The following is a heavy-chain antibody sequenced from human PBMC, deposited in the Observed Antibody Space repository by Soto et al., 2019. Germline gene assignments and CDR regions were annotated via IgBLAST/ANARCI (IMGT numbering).Heavy chain of an antibody. CDR1: GFTFSTHT. D-gene: IGHD1-1*01. V-gene: IGHV3-23*01. J-gene: IGHJ4*02. Sequence: EVQLLESGGTLVQPGGSLRLSCAASGFTFSTHTMNWVRQAPGKGLEWVARLTGGGDDTYYADSIKGRFTISRDNSKNTLYLQMNSLRAEDTAIYYCAKGLDRASLDYWGQGALVTVSS. CDR2: LTGGGDDT. CDR3: AKGLDRASLDY.